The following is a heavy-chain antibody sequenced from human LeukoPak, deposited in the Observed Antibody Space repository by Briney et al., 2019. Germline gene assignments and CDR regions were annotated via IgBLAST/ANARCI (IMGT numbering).Heavy chain of an antibody. CDR2: ISSSGSTI. Sequence: GGSLRLSCAASGFTFSSYEMNWVRQAPGKGLEWVSYISSSGSTIYYADSVKGRFTISRDNAKNSLYLQMNSLRAEDTAVYYCARAAENYGGRFDSWGQGTLVTVSS. CDR1: GFTFSSYE. D-gene: IGHD3-16*01. CDR3: ARAAENYGGRFDS. V-gene: IGHV3-48*03. J-gene: IGHJ4*02.